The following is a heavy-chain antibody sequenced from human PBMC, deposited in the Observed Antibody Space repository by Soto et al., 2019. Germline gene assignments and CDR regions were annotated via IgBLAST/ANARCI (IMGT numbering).Heavy chain of an antibody. J-gene: IGHJ3*02. D-gene: IGHD2-15*01. V-gene: IGHV1-2*04. CDR2: INPNSGGT. CDR1: GYTFTGYY. Sequence: ASVKVSCKASGYTFTGYYMHWVRQAPGQGLEWMGWINPNSGGTNYAQKFQGWVTMTRDTSISTAYMELSRLRSDDTAVYYCARESIGYCSGGSSAGCGFDIWGQGTMVTVSS. CDR3: ARESIGYCSGGSSAGCGFDI.